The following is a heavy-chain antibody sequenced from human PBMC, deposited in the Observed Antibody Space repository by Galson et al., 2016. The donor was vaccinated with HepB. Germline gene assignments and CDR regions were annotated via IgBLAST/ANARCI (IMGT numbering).Heavy chain of an antibody. Sequence: SLRLSCAGSGFLFRSYGMHWVRQAPGKGLEWVAADSMDGRRKFYSDSVKGRFTISRDNANNMLFLQMESLRTNDTAVYYCAKRPEYFPPVGCSVDYWGQGTLVSVSS. J-gene: IGHJ4*02. CDR2: DSMDGRRK. CDR3: AKRPEYFPPVGCSVDY. CDR1: GFLFRSYG. D-gene: IGHD2/OR15-2a*01. V-gene: IGHV3-30*18.